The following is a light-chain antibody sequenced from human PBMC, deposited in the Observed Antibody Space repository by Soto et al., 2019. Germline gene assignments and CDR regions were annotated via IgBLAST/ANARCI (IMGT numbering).Light chain of an antibody. J-gene: IGKJ5*01. CDR1: QVISSY. CDR2: AAS. V-gene: IGKV1-9*01. Sequence: DIQLTQAPSFLSAYAGDRVTITCRASQVISSYLAWYQQKPGRAPKLLIYAASTLQSGVPSRFSGSGSGTEFTLTITSLQPEDFATYYCQQLNSFPINCGQGTRLEIK. CDR3: QQLNSFPIN.